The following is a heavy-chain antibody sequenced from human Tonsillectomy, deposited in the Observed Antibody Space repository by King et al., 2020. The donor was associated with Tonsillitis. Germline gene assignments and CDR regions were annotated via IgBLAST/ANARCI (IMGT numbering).Heavy chain of an antibody. CDR1: GYTLTSYG. J-gene: IGHJ4*02. D-gene: IGHD4-17*01. Sequence: QLVQSGAEVKKPGASVKVSCKASGYTLTSYGISWVRQAPGQGLEWMGYISAYNGNTNCEQKLQGRVTMTTDTSSNTAYMELRSLTSDDTAVYYCARDSDYGDYVGLDYWGQGTLVTVSS. V-gene: IGHV1-18*04. CDR3: ARDSDYGDYVGLDY. CDR2: ISAYNGNT.